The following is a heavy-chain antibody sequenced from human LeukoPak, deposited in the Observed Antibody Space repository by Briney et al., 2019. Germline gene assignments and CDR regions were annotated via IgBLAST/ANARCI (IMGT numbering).Heavy chain of an antibody. CDR2: ISGSGGNT. CDR3: ASHGCGGTCYSSFDY. CDR1: GGSISSSSYY. V-gene: IGHV3-23*01. J-gene: IGHJ4*02. Sequence: ETLSLTCTVSGGSISSSSYYWGWVRQPPGKGLEWVSTISGSGGNTYSADSVKGRFTISRDNSKNTLYLQMNSLRAEDTAVYYCASHGCGGTCYSSFDYWGQGTLLTVSS. D-gene: IGHD2-15*01.